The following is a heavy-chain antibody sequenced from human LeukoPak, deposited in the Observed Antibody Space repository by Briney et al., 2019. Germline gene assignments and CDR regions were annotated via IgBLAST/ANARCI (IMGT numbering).Heavy chain of an antibody. V-gene: IGHV1-8*03. CDR2: MNPNSGNT. CDR1: GYTFTSYD. CDR3: ARDGDYGDYARAFDI. Sequence: ASVKVSCKASGYTFTSYDINWVRQATGQGLEWMGWMNPNSGNTGYAQKFQGRVTITRNTSVSTAYMELSSLRAEDTAVYYCARDGDYGDYARAFDIWGQGTMVTVSS. D-gene: IGHD4-17*01. J-gene: IGHJ3*02.